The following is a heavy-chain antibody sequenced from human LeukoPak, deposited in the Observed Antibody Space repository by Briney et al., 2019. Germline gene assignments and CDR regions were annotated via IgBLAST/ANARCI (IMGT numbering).Heavy chain of an antibody. CDR2: INTDGTST. Sequence: GGSLRLSCAASGFTFSTYWMHWVRHAPGKGLVWVSRINTDGTSTFYADSVKGRFTISRDNSKNTLYLQMNSLRAEDTAVYYCAKAGGLRYCSSTSCYNDYWGQGTLVTVSS. J-gene: IGHJ4*02. CDR1: GFTFSTYW. CDR3: AKAGGLRYCSSTSCYNDY. D-gene: IGHD2-2*02. V-gene: IGHV3-74*01.